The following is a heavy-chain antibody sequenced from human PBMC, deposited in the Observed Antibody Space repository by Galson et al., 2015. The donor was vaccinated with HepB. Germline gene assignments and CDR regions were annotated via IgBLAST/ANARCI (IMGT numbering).Heavy chain of an antibody. J-gene: IGHJ3*02. CDR2: INAGNGNT. CDR1: GYTFTSYA. D-gene: IGHD2-2*01. Sequence: SVKVSCKASGYTFTSYAMHWVRQAPGQRLEWMGWINAGNGNTKYSQKFQGRVTITRDTSASTAYMELSSLRSEDTAVYYCARNLGYCSSTSCYGRGAFDIWGQGTMVTVSS. CDR3: ARNLGYCSSTSCYGRGAFDI. V-gene: IGHV1-3*01.